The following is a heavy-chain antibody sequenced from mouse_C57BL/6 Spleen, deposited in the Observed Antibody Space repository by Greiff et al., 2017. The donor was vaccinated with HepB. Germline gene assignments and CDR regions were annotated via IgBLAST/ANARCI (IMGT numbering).Heavy chain of an antibody. CDR3: ARGPYYYGSSYADV. D-gene: IGHD1-1*01. CDR2: ISYSGST. J-gene: IGHJ1*03. V-gene: IGHV3-1*01. Sequence: EVKVEESGPGMVKPSQSLSLTCTVTGYSITSGYDWHWIRHFPGNKLEWMGYISYSGSTNYNPSLKSRIPITHDTSKNHFFLKLNSVTTEDTATYYCARGPYYYGSSYADVWGTGTTVTVSS. CDR1: GYSITSGYD.